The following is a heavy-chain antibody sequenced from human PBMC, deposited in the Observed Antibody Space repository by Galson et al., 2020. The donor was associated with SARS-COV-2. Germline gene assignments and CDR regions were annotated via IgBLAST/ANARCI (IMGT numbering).Heavy chain of an antibody. CDR1: GFVFSTYW. CDR2: INSEGSGA. J-gene: IGHJ6*02. D-gene: IGHD6-13*01. Sequence: GGSLRLSCAASGFVFSTYWMHWVRQVPGKGLVWVSRINSEGSGAIYADSVEGRFTISRDNAKNTVFLQMNSLRAEDTAVYYCVRDPDSTWGDYYYYGMDVWGQGTTVTVSS. V-gene: IGHV3-74*01. CDR3: VRDPDSTWGDYYYYGMDV.